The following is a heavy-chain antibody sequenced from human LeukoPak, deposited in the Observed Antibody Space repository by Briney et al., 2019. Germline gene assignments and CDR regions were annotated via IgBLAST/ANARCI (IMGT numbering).Heavy chain of an antibody. D-gene: IGHD2-15*01. CDR1: GFTFSSYG. V-gene: IGHV3-30*03. Sequence: GGSMRLSCAASGFTFSSYGMHWVHQAPGKGLEWVTLISYDGDNKYYLDSVKGRFTISRDDSKKTVYLQMNSLRPEDTAVYYCARVSRTGYSSGCFDHWGQGALVSVSS. CDR2: ISYDGDNK. J-gene: IGHJ4*02. CDR3: ARVSRTGYSSGCFDH.